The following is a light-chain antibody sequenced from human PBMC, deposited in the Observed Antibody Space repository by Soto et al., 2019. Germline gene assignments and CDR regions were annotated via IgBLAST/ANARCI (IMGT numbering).Light chain of an antibody. CDR2: WAS. Sequence: DIVMTQSPDSLAVSLGERATINCKSSQRVLQSSNNKNYLAWYQQKPGQPPKLLIYWASTRESGVPDRFSGSGSGTHFTLTISSLQAEDVADYYCQQYYSLYTFGQGTKLEIK. J-gene: IGKJ2*01. V-gene: IGKV4-1*01. CDR3: QQYYSLYT. CDR1: QRVLQSSNNKNY.